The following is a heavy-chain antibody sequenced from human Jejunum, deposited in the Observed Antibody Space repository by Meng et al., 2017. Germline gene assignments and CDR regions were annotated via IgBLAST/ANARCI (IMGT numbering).Heavy chain of an antibody. D-gene: IGHD6-19*01. Sequence: SDPLSPTGTAPGGSISSSSYYWGSIRQPPGKGLEWIGTIYYSGSINYNPSLKSRVTISVDTSKNQFSLKLTALTAADTAVYYCARSNAVAALKWFGPWGQGTLVTVSS. CDR1: GGSISSSSYY. V-gene: IGHV4-39*07. CDR3: ARSNAVAALKWFGP. CDR2: IYYSGSI. J-gene: IGHJ5*02.